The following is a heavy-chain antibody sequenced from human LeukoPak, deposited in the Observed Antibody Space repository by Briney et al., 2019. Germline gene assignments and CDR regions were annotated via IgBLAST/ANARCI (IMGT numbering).Heavy chain of an antibody. J-gene: IGHJ4*02. CDR3: ASERRSGTNPSYFDY. D-gene: IGHD3-3*01. V-gene: IGHV4-59*01. CDR2: IYYSGST. CDR1: GGSISSYY. Sequence: PSETLSLTCTVSGGSISSYYWSWIRQPPGKGLEWIGYIYYSGSTNYNPSLKSRVTISVDTSKNQFSLKLSSVTAADTAVYYCASERRSGTNPSYFDYWGQGTLVTVPS.